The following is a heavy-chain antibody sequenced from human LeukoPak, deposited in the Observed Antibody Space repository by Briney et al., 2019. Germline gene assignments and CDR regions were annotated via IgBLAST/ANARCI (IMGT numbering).Heavy chain of an antibody. CDR3: ARTLWFGELSYPYFDY. D-gene: IGHD3-10*01. V-gene: IGHV3-21*04. CDR2: ISSSSFL. Sequence: GGSLRLSCAASGFTFSSYSMNWVRQAPGKGLDWVSSISSSSFLYYADSVKGRFTISRDNAKNSLYLQMNSLSAEDTALYYCARTLWFGELSYPYFDYWGQGTLVTVSS. CDR1: GFTFSSYS. J-gene: IGHJ4*02.